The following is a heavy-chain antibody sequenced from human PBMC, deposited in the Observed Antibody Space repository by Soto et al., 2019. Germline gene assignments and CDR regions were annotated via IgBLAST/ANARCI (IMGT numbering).Heavy chain of an antibody. CDR1: GYIFSAYG. V-gene: IGHV3-48*02. CDR3: ARDLRTI. J-gene: IGHJ4*02. CDR2: IGSDGTIT. Sequence: EVQVVESGGTLVKPGGSLRLACEGTGYIFSAYGMNWVRQAPGKGLEWVSNIGSDGTITTYAESVRGRFTVSRDNAKNSVYLQMNNLRHEDTAVYYCARDLRTIWGQGTLVSVSS.